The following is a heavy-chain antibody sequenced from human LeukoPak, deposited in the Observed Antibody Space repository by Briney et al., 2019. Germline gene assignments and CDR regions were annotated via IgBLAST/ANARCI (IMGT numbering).Heavy chain of an antibody. CDR1: GGSISSSSYY. Sequence: SETLSLTCTVSGGSISSSSYYWGWIRQPPGKGLEWIGSIYYSGSTYYNPTLKSRVTISVDTSKNQFSLKLSSVTAADTAVYYCARDSNYGDEADFDYWGQGTLVTVSS. V-gene: IGHV4-39*07. J-gene: IGHJ4*02. CDR2: IYYSGST. D-gene: IGHD4-17*01. CDR3: ARDSNYGDEADFDY.